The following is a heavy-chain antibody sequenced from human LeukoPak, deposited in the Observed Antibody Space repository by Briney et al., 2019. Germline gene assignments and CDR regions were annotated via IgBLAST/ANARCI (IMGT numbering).Heavy chain of an antibody. CDR1: GYTFTSYD. Sequence: SVNVSCKASGYTFTSYDIHWVRQATGQGLEWMGWMNPNSGNTGYAHKFQGRVTMTRNNSISTAYMELSSLRSEDTAVYYCARKRIAADYCGQGTLVTVSS. D-gene: IGHD6-13*01. CDR2: MNPNSGNT. V-gene: IGHV1-8*01. J-gene: IGHJ4*02. CDR3: ARKRIAADY.